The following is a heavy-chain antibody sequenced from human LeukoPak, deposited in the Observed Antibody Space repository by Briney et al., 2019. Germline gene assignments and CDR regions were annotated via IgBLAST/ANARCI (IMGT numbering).Heavy chain of an antibody. CDR3: ARGGRYYDFWSGLSYYYYMDV. CDR2: MNPNSGGT. J-gene: IGHJ6*03. Sequence: ASVKVSCKASGYTFTGYYIHWVRQAPGQGLEWMGWMNPNSGGTNYAQKFRGRVTMTRDTSISTAYMELSRLRSDDTAVYYCARGGRYYDFWSGLSYYYYMDVWGKGTTVTVSS. V-gene: IGHV1-2*02. D-gene: IGHD3-3*01. CDR1: GYTFTGYY.